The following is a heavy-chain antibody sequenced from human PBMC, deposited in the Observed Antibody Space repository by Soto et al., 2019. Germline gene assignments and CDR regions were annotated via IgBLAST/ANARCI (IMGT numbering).Heavy chain of an antibody. Sequence: GGSLRLSCAASGFTFSSYSMNWVRQAPGKGLEWVSYISSSSSTIYYADSVKGRFTISRDDAKNSLYLQMNSLRAEDTAVYYCAGEADYLNWFDPWGQGTLVTVSS. CDR1: GFTFSSYS. CDR2: ISSSSSTI. D-gene: IGHD4-17*01. CDR3: AGEADYLNWFDP. V-gene: IGHV3-48*01. J-gene: IGHJ5*02.